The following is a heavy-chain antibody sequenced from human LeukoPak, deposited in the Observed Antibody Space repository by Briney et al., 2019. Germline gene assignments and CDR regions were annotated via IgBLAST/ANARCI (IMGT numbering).Heavy chain of an antibody. D-gene: IGHD5-24*01. J-gene: IGHJ4*02. CDR1: GGSISSHN. Sequence: SETLSLTCTVSGGSISSHNWTWIRRPPGKGLEWIGYIYYSGSTNYNPSLKSRVTISVDTSKNQFSLKLSSVTAADTAVYYCARDRGRRDGYNLPYFDYWGQGTLVTVSS. CDR2: IYYSGST. CDR3: ARDRGRRDGYNLPYFDY. V-gene: IGHV4-59*11.